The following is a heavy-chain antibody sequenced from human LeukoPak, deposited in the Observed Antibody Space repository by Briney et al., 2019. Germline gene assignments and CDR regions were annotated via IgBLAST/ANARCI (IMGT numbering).Heavy chain of an antibody. CDR3: ARDQLVLWFGEHAFDI. V-gene: IGHV1-2*02. CDR2: INPNSGGT. D-gene: IGHD3-10*01. J-gene: IGHJ3*02. Sequence: GASVKVSCEASGYTFTGYYMHWVRQAPGQGLEWMGWINPNSGGTNYAQKFQGRVTMTRDTSISTAYMELSRLRSDDTAVYYCARDQLVLWFGEHAFDIWGQGTMVTVSS. CDR1: GYTFTGYY.